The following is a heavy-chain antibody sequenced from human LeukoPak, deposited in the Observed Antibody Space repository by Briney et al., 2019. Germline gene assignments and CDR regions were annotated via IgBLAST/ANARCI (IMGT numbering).Heavy chain of an antibody. CDR2: ISYDGSHK. CDR1: GFTFSSYA. J-gene: IGHJ4*02. V-gene: IGHV3-30-3*01. CDR3: ARGGTTVTTQSDY. D-gene: IGHD4-17*01. Sequence: GGSLRLSCAASGFTFSSYAMHWVRQAPGKGLEWVAVISYDGSHKYYADSVKGRFTISRDNSKNTLYLQMNSLRAEDTAVCYCARGGTTVTTQSDYWGQGTLVTVSS.